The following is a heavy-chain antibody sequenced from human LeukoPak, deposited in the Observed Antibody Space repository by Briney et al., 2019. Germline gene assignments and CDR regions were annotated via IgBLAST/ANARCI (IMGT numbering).Heavy chain of an antibody. CDR1: GFAFSDYY. J-gene: IGHJ4*02. V-gene: IGHV3-11*01. Sequence: GGSLRLSCAASGFAFSDYYMSWIRQAPGKGLERVSYISSSGSSIYYADSVKRRLTISRDNAKNSLYLQMNSLRAEDTAVQYCSRVSGKLLDSWGQGTLVTVSS. CDR3: SRVSGKLLDS. D-gene: IGHD1-26*01. CDR2: ISSSGSSI.